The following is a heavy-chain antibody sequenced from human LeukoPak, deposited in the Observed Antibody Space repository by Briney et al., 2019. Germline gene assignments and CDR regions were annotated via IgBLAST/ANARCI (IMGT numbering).Heavy chain of an antibody. Sequence: PGGSLRLSCAASKFTFSIYSMSWVRQAPGKGLEWVSNISGSGSGGSTYYADSVKGRFTISRDNSKNTLYLQMNSLRAEDTAVYYCAKSGYNRFDYWGQGTLVTVSS. J-gene: IGHJ4*02. V-gene: IGHV3-23*01. CDR1: KFTFSIYS. CDR2: ISGSGSGGST. D-gene: IGHD5-24*01. CDR3: AKSGYNRFDY.